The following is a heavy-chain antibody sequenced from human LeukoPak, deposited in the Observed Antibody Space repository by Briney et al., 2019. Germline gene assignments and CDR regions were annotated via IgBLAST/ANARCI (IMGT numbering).Heavy chain of an antibody. D-gene: IGHD4-17*01. V-gene: IGHV4-39*07. Sequence: SETLSLTCTVSGGSISTSNYYWGWIRQPPGKGLEWIGRIYTSGSTNYNPSLKSRVTMSVDTSKNQFSLKLSSVTAADTAVYYCASTGDYGDLFDYWGQGTLVTVSS. CDR1: GGSISTSNYY. J-gene: IGHJ4*02. CDR3: ASTGDYGDLFDY. CDR2: IYTSGST.